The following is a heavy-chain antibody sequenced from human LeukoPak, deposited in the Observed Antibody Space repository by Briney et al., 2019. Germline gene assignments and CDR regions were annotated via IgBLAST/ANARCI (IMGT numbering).Heavy chain of an antibody. D-gene: IGHD3-10*01. J-gene: IGHJ4*02. CDR1: GFTFSSYS. V-gene: IGHV3-21*01. Sequence: GGSLRLSCAASGFTFSSYSMNWVRQAPGKGLEWVSSISSSSSYIYYADSVKGRFTISRDNAKNSLYLQMNSLRAEDTAVYYCARDIYGSGSYCYDYWGQGTLVTVSS. CDR2: ISSSSSYI. CDR3: ARDIYGSGSYCYDY.